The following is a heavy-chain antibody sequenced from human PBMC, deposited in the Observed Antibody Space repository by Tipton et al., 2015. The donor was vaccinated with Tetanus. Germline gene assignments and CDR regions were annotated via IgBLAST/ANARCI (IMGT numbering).Heavy chain of an antibody. CDR2: IDRDGIST. CDR3: ARDYGGTTYYYYYGMDV. V-gene: IGHV3-74*03. D-gene: IGHD4-23*01. CDR1: GFTFSNYW. J-gene: IGHJ6*02. Sequence: SLRLSCAASGFTFSNYWMHWVRQAPGKGLVWVSRIDRDGISTTYADSVKGRFTISRDNAKNTLYLQMNSLRAEDTAVYYCARDYGGTTYYYYYGMDVWGQGTTVTVSS.